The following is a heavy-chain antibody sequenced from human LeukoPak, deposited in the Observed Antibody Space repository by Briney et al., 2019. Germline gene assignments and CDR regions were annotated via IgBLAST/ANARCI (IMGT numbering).Heavy chain of an antibody. D-gene: IGHD1-26*01. Sequence: GGSLRLSCAASRFTFSSYWMSWVRQAPGKGPEWVANIKQDGSEKYYVDSVKGRFTISRDNAKNSLYLQMNSLRAEDTAVYYCARVSGNYYRWFDSWGQGTLVTVSS. V-gene: IGHV3-7*03. CDR2: IKQDGSEK. CDR3: ARVSGNYYRWFDS. J-gene: IGHJ5*01. CDR1: RFTFSSYW.